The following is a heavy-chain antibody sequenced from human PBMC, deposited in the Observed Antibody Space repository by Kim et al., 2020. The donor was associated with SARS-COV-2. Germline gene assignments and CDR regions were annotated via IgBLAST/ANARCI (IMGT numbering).Heavy chain of an antibody. D-gene: IGHD3-9*01. Sequence: ASVKVSCKASGYTFTSYGISWVRQAPGQGLEWMGWISAYNGNTNYAQKLQGRVTMTTDTSTSTAYMELRSLRSGDTAVYYCAREATVFNYYYYGMDVWGQGTTITVSS. CDR3: AREATVFNYYYYGMDV. CDR2: ISAYNGNT. J-gene: IGHJ6*02. CDR1: GYTFTSYG. V-gene: IGHV1-18*01.